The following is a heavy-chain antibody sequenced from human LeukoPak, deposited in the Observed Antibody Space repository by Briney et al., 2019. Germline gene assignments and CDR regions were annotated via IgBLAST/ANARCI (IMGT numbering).Heavy chain of an antibody. V-gene: IGHV3-30*02. CDR1: GFTFSSYW. J-gene: IGHJ4*02. D-gene: IGHD3-22*01. Sequence: GGSLRLSCAASGFTFSSYWMSWVRQAPGKGLEWVAFIRYDGSNKYYADSVKGRFTISRDNSKNTLYLQMSSLRAEDTAVYYCAKAPRNYYDSSGYSYYFDYWGQGTLVTVSS. CDR2: IRYDGSNK. CDR3: AKAPRNYYDSSGYSYYFDY.